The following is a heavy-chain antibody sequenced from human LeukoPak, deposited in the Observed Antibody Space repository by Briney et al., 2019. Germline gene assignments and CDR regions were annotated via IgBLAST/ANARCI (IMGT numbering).Heavy chain of an antibody. CDR3: ARWLDGFTPLDF. J-gene: IGHJ4*02. CDR2: ISTSGRYI. CDR1: GFTFRTYT. V-gene: IGHV3-21*04. Sequence: PGGSLRLSCAASGFTFRTYTMHWVRQAPGKGLEWVASISTSGRYINYAGSVRGRFTISRDNRKNLVFLQMNSLRVEDTATYYCARWLDGFTPLDFWGQGALVTVSS. D-gene: IGHD6-19*01.